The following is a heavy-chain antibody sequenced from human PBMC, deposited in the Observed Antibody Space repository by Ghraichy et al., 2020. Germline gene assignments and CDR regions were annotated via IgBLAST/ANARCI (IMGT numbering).Heavy chain of an antibody. Sequence: GESLNISCSASGFTFINYAMHWVRQAPGKGLEYVSAIDSNGGSTFYADSVKGRFIISRDNARNTLYLHMSSLRTEDTAVYYCVTLGTITAGLDYWGRGILVTVSS. J-gene: IGHJ4*02. CDR1: GFTFINYA. CDR3: VTLGTITAGLDY. V-gene: IGHV3-64D*06. D-gene: IGHD5-24*01. CDR2: IDSNGGST.